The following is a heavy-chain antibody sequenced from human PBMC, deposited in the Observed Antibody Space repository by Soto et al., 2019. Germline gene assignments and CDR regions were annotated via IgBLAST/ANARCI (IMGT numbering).Heavy chain of an antibody. Sequence: PSETLSLTCTVSGGSISGSSYYWGWIRQPPGKGLEWIGTIYYSGAAYYNPSLRSRVTISVDTSRNQFSMKLNSVTAADTAVYYCARDKITGLFDYWGQGTLVTVSS. V-gene: IGHV4-39*02. CDR1: GGSISGSSYY. CDR2: IYYSGAA. CDR3: ARDKITGLFDY. J-gene: IGHJ4*02. D-gene: IGHD2-8*02.